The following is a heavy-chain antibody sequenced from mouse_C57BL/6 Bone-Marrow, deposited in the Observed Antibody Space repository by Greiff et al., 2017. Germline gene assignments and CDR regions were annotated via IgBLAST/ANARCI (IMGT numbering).Heavy chain of an antibody. CDR2: IRSKSNNYAT. V-gene: IGHV10-1*01. CDR1: GFSFNTYA. J-gene: IGHJ1*03. D-gene: IGHD2-4*01. CDR3: VNDYDAGWYFDL. Sequence: EVQLVESGGGLVQPKGSLKLSCAASGFSFNTYAMNWVRQAPGKGLEWVARIRSKSNNYATYYADSVKDRFTISRDDSESMLYLQMNNLKTEDTAMYYCVNDYDAGWYFDLWGTGTTVTVSS.